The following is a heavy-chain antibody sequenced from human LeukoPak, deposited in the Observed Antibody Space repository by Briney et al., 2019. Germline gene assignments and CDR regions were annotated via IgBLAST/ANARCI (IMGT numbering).Heavy chain of an antibody. CDR2: IIPIFGTA. V-gene: IGHV1-69*13. CDR3: ARAYYDFWSGYPGDTYGMDV. CDR1: GGTFSSYA. J-gene: IGHJ6*02. D-gene: IGHD3-3*01. Sequence: ASVKVSCTASGGTFSSYAISWVRQAPGQGLEWMGGIIPIFGTANYAQKFRGRVTITADESTSTAYTELRSLRSDDTAVYYCARAYYDFWSGYPGDTYGMDVWGQGTTVTVSS.